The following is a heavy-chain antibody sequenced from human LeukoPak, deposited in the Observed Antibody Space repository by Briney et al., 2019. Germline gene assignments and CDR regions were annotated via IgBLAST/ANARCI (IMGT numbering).Heavy chain of an antibody. Sequence: ASVKVSCKASGYTFTGYYMHWVRQAPGQGLEWMGWINPNSGGTNYAQKFQGRVTMTRDTTISTAYMDLSRLTSDDTAVYYCARDRGRISDYYGSGRSLYYYMDVWGKGTTVTVSS. CDR3: ARDRGRISDYYGSGRSLYYYMDV. J-gene: IGHJ6*03. CDR1: GYTFTGYY. V-gene: IGHV1-2*02. D-gene: IGHD3-10*01. CDR2: INPNSGGT.